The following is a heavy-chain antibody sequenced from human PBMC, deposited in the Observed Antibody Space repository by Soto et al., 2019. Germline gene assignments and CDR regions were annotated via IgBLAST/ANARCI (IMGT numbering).Heavy chain of an antibody. J-gene: IGHJ6*02. Sequence: PGGSLRLSCAASGFTVSSNYMSWVRQAPGKGLEWVSVIYSGGSTYYADSVKGRFTISRDNSKNTLYLQMNSLRAEDTAVYYCARDRIAARRDYYYGMDVWGQGTTVTVSS. CDR1: GFTVSSNY. CDR2: IYSGGST. CDR3: ARDRIAARRDYYYGMDV. D-gene: IGHD6-6*01. V-gene: IGHV3-53*01.